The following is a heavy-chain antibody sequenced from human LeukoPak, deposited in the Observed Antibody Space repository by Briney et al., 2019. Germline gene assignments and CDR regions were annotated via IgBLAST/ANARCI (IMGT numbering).Heavy chain of an antibody. CDR3: ASYRPTPIYWFFDL. CDR1: GGSISSSY. J-gene: IGHJ2*01. Sequence: SETLSLTCTVSGGSISSSYWSWIRQPPGKGLEWIGYINHSGSTNYNPSLKSRVSISVDTSKNQFSLKLSSVTAADTAVYYCASYRPTPIYWFFDLWGRGTLVIVSS. V-gene: IGHV4-59*01. CDR2: INHSGST. D-gene: IGHD1-26*01.